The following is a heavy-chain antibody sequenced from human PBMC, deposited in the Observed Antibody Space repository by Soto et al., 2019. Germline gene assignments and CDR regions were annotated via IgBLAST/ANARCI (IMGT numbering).Heavy chain of an antibody. D-gene: IGHD6-19*01. CDR3: ARELAVAAFDY. V-gene: IGHV4-39*02. CDR1: GGSISSSSYY. J-gene: IGHJ4*02. Sequence: ASETLSLTCTVSGGSISSSSYYWGWIRQPPGKGLEWIGSIYYSGNTYYNPSLKSRVTISVDTSKNHFSLKLSSVTAADTAVYYCARELAVAAFDYWGQGTLVTVSS. CDR2: IYYSGNT.